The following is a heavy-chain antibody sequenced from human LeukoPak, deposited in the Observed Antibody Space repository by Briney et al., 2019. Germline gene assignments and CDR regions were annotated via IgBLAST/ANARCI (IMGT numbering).Heavy chain of an antibody. D-gene: IGHD3-10*01. CDR1: GGSISSSSYY. Sequence: PETLSLTCTVSGGSISSSSYYWGWIRQPPGKGLEWIGSIYHSGSTYYNPSLKSRVTIAVETSKNQFSLKLSSVTAADTAVYYCARQAGGYWGQGTLVTVSS. CDR2: IYHSGST. J-gene: IGHJ4*02. CDR3: ARQAGGY. V-gene: IGHV4-39*01.